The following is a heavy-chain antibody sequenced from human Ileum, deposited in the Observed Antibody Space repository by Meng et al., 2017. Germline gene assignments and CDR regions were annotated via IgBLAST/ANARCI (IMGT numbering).Heavy chain of an antibody. V-gene: IGHV3-23*01. J-gene: IGHJ4*02. CDR1: GLTFSTHA. CDR3: ATGTYSYRWYYFDF. CDR2: IGGSGGAT. Sequence: GESLKISCAASGLTFSTHAMSWVRQAPGKGLEWVSAIGGSGGATFYADSVKGRFTISRENSKNSLYLQMSSLRAEDTAVYYFATGTYSYRWYYFDFWGQGTLVTVSS. D-gene: IGHD4-11*01.